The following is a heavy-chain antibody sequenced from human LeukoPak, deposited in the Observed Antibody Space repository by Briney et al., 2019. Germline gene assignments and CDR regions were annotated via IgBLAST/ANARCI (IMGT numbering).Heavy chain of an antibody. D-gene: IGHD6-6*01. V-gene: IGHV3-11*05. CDR1: GFTFSDYY. CDR3: ARGAPSIAAESPYYYYGMDV. CDR2: ISSSSSYT. Sequence: GGSLRLSCAASGFTFSDYYMSWIRQAPGKGLEWVSYISSSSSYTNYADSVKGRFTISRDNAKNSLYLQMNSLRAEDTAVYYCARGAPSIAAESPYYYYGMDVWGQGTTVTVSS. J-gene: IGHJ6*02.